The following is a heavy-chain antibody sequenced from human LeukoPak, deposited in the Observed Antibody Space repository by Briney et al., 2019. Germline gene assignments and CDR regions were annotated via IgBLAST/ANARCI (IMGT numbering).Heavy chain of an antibody. V-gene: IGHV3-53*01. Sequence: PGGSLRLSCAASGFTVSSNYMSWVRQAPGKGLEWVSVIYSGGGTYYADSVKGRFTISRDNSKNTLYLQMNSLRAEDTAVYYCARELVWVDYDAFDIWGQGTMVTVSS. CDR1: GFTVSSNY. J-gene: IGHJ3*02. CDR2: IYSGGGT. CDR3: ARELVWVDYDAFDI. D-gene: IGHD3-16*01.